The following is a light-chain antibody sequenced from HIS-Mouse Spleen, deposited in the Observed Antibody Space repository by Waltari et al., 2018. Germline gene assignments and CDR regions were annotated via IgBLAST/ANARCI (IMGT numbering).Light chain of an antibody. V-gene: IGKV4-1*01. J-gene: IGKJ3*01. CDR2: WAS. Sequence: DIVMTQSPDSLAVSLGERATINCKSSQSVLYSSNNKNYLAWYQQKPGLPPKLLIYWASTRESGVPDRFSGSGSGTDFTLTISSLQAEDVAVYYCQQYYSTPITFGPGTKVDIK. CDR1: QSVLYSSNNKNY. CDR3: QQYYSTPIT.